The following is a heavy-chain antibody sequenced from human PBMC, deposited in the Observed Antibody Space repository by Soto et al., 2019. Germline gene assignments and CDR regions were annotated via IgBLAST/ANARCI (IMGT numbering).Heavy chain of an antibody. CDR3: AMTPGRSGYFSFDY. D-gene: IGHD3-3*01. Sequence: VSSNSAACDWIRQSPSRGLEWLGRTYYRSKWYNDYAVSVKSRMTITPDTSKNQFSLHLNSVTPEDTAVYYCAMTPGRSGYFSFDYWGQGTLVTVSS. V-gene: IGHV6-1*01. CDR1: VSSNSAA. CDR2: TYYRSKWYN. J-gene: IGHJ4*02.